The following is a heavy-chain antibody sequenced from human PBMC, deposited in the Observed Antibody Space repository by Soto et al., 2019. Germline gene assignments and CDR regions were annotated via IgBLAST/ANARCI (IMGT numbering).Heavy chain of an antibody. Sequence: QVHLVQSGAEVKKPGASVKVSCKASGYTFIGYYMHWVRQAPGQGLEWMGWINPNNGDTNYAQKFQGRVTMTRDTSISTAYMELSSLTSDDTAVYFCASFYGSSRGEYYYFGMDVWGQGTTVTVSS. CDR1: GYTFIGYY. V-gene: IGHV1-2*02. CDR3: ASFYGSSRGEYYYFGMDV. D-gene: IGHD6-13*01. J-gene: IGHJ6*02. CDR2: INPNNGDT.